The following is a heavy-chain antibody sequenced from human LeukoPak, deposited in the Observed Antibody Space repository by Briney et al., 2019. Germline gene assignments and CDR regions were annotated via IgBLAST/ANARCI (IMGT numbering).Heavy chain of an antibody. D-gene: IGHD6-13*01. CDR2: IYTSGST. Sequence: SETLSLTCTVSGGSISSYYWSWIRQPAGKGLEWIGRIYTSGSTNYNPSLKSRVTMSVDTSKNQFSLKLSSVTAADTAVYYCARDLGGSSWPNNWFDPWGQGTLVTVSS. CDR3: ARDLGGSSWPNNWFDP. V-gene: IGHV4-4*07. J-gene: IGHJ5*02. CDR1: GGSISSYY.